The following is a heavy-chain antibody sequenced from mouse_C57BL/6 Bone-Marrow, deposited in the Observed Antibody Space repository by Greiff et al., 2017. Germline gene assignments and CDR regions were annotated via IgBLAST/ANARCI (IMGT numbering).Heavy chain of an antibody. V-gene: IGHV1-78*01. J-gene: IGHJ3*01. D-gene: IGHD1-1*01. CDR3: ARSMAVVATPSWFAY. CDR1: GYTFTDHT. CDR2: IYPRDGST. Sequence: QVKLQQSDAELVKPGASVQISCKVSGYTFTDHTIHWMKQRPEQGPEWIGYIYPRDGSTKYNEKFKGKATLTADKSSSTSYLHLTSLTSAYSAVYFCARSMAVVATPSWFAYWGQGTLVTVSA.